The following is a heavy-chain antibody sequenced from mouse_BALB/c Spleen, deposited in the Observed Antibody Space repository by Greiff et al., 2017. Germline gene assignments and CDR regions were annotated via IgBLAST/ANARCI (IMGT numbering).Heavy chain of an antibody. V-gene: IGHV5-6-5*01. CDR1: GFTFSSYA. CDR2: ISSGGST. CDR3: AREGYSYAMDY. D-gene: IGHD3-2*02. Sequence: EVQWVESGGGLVKPGGSLKLSCAASGFTFSSYAMSWVRQTPEKRLEWVASISSGGSTYYPDSVKGRFTISRDNARNILYLQMSSLRSEDTAMYYCAREGYSYAMDYWGQGTSVTVSS. J-gene: IGHJ4*01.